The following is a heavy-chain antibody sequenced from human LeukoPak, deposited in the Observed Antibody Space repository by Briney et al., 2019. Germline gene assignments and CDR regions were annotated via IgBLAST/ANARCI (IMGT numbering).Heavy chain of an antibody. CDR3: ASHPIHDCAGDCYFDY. J-gene: IGHJ4*02. Sequence: GGSLRLSCAASGFTFSSYAMSWVRQAPGKGLEWVSAISGSGGSTYYADSVKGRFTISRDNSKNTLYLQMNSLRAEDTAVYYCASHPIHDCAGDCYFDYWGQGTLVTVSS. D-gene: IGHD2-21*02. V-gene: IGHV3-23*01. CDR2: ISGSGGST. CDR1: GFTFSSYA.